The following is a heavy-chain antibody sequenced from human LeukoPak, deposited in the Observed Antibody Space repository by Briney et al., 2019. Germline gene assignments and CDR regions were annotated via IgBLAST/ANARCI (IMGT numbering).Heavy chain of an antibody. Sequence: KHGGSLKISCKGSGYRFTSYWIGWVRQVPGKGLEWMAIIYPADSDTRYSPSFQGQVTISADKSISTAYLQWSSLKASDTAMYYCAMNYGSGYYYYYYMDVWGKGTTVTVSS. CDR2: IYPADSDT. D-gene: IGHD3-10*01. J-gene: IGHJ6*03. CDR3: AMNYGSGYYYYYYMDV. CDR1: GYRFTSYW. V-gene: IGHV5-51*01.